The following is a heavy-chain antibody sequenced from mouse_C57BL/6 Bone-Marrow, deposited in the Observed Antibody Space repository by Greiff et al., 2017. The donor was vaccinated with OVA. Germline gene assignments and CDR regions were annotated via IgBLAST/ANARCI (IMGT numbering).Heavy chain of an antibody. CDR2: INPNNGGT. CDR1: GYTFTDYY. Sequence: EVKLQQSGPELVKPGASVKISCKASGYTFTDYYMNWVKQSHGKSLEWIGDINPNNGGTSYNQKFKGKATLTVDKSSSTAYMELRSLTSEDSAVYYCARRTYLNGAGNYWGQGTTLTVSS. J-gene: IGHJ2*01. CDR3: ARRTYLNGAGNY. V-gene: IGHV1-26*01.